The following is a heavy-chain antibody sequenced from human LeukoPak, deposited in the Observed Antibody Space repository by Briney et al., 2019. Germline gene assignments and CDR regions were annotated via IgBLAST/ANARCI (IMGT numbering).Heavy chain of an antibody. CDR1: GGTFSSYA. J-gene: IGHJ6*03. V-gene: IGHV1-69*13. Sequence: GASVKVSCKASGGTFSSYAISWVRQAPGQGLEWMEGIIPIFGTANYAQKFQGRVTITADESTSTAYMELSSLRSEDTAVYYCARGNYYYYYMDVWGKGTTVTVSS. CDR2: IIPIFGTA. CDR3: ARGNYYYYYMDV.